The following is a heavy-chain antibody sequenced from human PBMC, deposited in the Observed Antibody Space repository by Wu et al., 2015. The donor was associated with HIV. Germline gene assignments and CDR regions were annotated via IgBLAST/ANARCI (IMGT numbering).Heavy chain of an antibody. CDR3: ARVVPDDYGDHADDAFDI. Sequence: VQLVQSGAEVKKPGASVKVSCKASGYTFTGYYMHWVRQAPGQGLEWMGWINPNSGGTNYAQKFQGRVTMTRDTSISTAYMELSRLRSDDTAVYYCARVVPDDYGDHADDAFDIWGQGTMVTVSS. D-gene: IGHD4-17*01. V-gene: IGHV1-2*02. CDR1: GYTFTGYY. CDR2: INPNSGGT. J-gene: IGHJ3*02.